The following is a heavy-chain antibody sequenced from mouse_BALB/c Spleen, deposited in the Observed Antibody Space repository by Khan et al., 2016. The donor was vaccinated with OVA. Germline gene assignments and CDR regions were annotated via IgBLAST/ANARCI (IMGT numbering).Heavy chain of an antibody. CDR1: GFTFSSFG. J-gene: IGHJ1*01. D-gene: IGHD1-1*01. V-gene: IGHV5-17*02. CDR2: ISSGSSTI. Sequence: EVELVESGGGLVQPGGSRKLSCAASGFTFSSFGMHWVRQAPEKGLEWVAYISSGSSTIYYADTVKGRFTIYRDNPKNTLFLQMTSPRSEDTAMYYCATYGCWDWGAGTTVTVSS. CDR3: ATYGCWD.